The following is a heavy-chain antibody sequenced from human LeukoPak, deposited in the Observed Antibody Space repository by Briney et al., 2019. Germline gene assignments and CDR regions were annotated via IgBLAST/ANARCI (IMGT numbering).Heavy chain of an antibody. Sequence: SETLSLTCTVSGGSISSSSYYWGWIRQPPGKGLEWIGSIYYSGSTYYNPSLKSRVTISVDTSKNQFSLKLSSVTAADTAVYYCASYGSSGYFVDYWGQGTLVTVSS. J-gene: IGHJ4*02. D-gene: IGHD3-22*01. V-gene: IGHV4-39*01. CDR1: GGSISSSSYY. CDR2: IYYSGST. CDR3: ASYGSSGYFVDY.